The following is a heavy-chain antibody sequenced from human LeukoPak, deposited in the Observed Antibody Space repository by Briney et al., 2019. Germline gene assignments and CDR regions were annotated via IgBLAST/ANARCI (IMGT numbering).Heavy chain of an antibody. CDR1: GASFSSSNYY. D-gene: IGHD6-13*01. CDR3: ARGPEGRYCSSWYPFDY. Sequence: SETLSLTCTVSGASFSSSNYYWGWIRQPPGKGLEWSGNIYYSESTYYNPSLKSQVTISLDTSKNQFSLKLSSVTAADTAVYYCARGPEGRYCSSWYPFDYWGQGTLVTVSS. J-gene: IGHJ4*02. CDR2: IYYSEST. V-gene: IGHV4-39*07.